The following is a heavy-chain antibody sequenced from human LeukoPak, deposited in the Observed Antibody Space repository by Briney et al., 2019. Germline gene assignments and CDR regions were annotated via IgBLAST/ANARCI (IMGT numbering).Heavy chain of an antibody. CDR1: GFTFSSYA. J-gene: IGHJ4*02. CDR2: ISYDGSNK. Sequence: PGGSLRLSCAASGFTFSSYAMHWVRQAPGKGLEWVAVISYDGSNKYYADSVNGRFTISRDNSKNTLYLQMNSLRAEDTAVYYCARDREQQHIDYWGQGTLVTVSS. V-gene: IGHV3-30*04. CDR3: ARDREQQHIDY. D-gene: IGHD6-13*01.